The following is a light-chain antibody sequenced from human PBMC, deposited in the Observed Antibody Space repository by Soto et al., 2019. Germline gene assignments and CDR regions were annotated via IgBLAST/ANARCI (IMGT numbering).Light chain of an antibody. CDR1: SSDIGAYNY. V-gene: IGLV2-14*03. Sequence: QSALTQPASVSGSPGQSITISCAGTSSDIGAYNYVSWYQQHPGKAPKLMIYDVSNRPSGISNRFSGSKSGNTASLTISGLQVEDEADYYCISLTSSPSYVFGTGTKLTVL. CDR3: ISLTSSPSYV. J-gene: IGLJ1*01. CDR2: DVS.